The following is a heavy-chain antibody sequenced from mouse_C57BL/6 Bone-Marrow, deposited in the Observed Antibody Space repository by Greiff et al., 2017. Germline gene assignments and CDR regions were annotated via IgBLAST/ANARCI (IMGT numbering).Heavy chain of an antibody. Sequence: VQLVESGPGLVQPSQSLSITCTVSGFSLTSYGVHWVRQSPGKGLEWLGVIWSGGSTDYNAAFISRLSISKDNSKSQVFFKMNSLQAYDTAIYYCARYYYGSSYDWYFDVWGTGTTVTVSS. CDR1: GFSLTSYG. CDR2: IWSGGST. D-gene: IGHD1-1*01. CDR3: ARYYYGSSYDWYFDV. J-gene: IGHJ1*03. V-gene: IGHV2-2*01.